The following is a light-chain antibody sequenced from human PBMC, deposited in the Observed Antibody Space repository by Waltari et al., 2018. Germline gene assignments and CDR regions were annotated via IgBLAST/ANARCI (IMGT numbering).Light chain of an antibody. CDR1: QSIGNY. V-gene: IGKV1-39*01. CDR3: QQSYNTPRT. Sequence: DIQMTQSPTSLSASVGDRVTITCRASQSIGNYLNWYQQKPGRAPKFLIYAASSLQSGVPSRFSGSGSGTDFTLTISSLQPEDFATYYCQQSYNTPRTFGQGTKVEI. J-gene: IGKJ1*01. CDR2: AAS.